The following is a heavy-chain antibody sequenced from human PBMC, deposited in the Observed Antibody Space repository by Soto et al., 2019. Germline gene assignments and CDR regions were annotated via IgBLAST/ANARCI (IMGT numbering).Heavy chain of an antibody. J-gene: IGHJ6*02. D-gene: IGHD6-13*01. CDR3: ARRIAAAGTRSYYYYGLDV. V-gene: IGHV1-18*01. CDR1: PYTFTSYG. CDR2: MIAYNGNT. Sequence: VKVSSPAPPYTFTSYGISWVRQAPGQGLEWMGWMIAYNGNTNAAQTLQGRVTMTSDTSTSTAYMELRSLRSDETAVYYGARRIAAAGTRSYYYYGLDVWGQGTTVTVSS.